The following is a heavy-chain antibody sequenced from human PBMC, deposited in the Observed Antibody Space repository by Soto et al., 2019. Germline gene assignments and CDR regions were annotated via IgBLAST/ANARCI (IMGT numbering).Heavy chain of an antibody. Sequence: EVQLVESGGGLIQPGGSLRLSCAASGFAVSSKYMTWVRQAPGKGLEWVSVIYGGGTTYYADSVKGRFTISRDTSKNTLYLQMNSRRSEDTAVYYVVQTTGWPGFDFWGQGTLVTVSS. CDR2: IYGGGTT. CDR3: VQTTGWPGFDF. D-gene: IGHD6-19*01. V-gene: IGHV3-53*01. CDR1: GFAVSSKY. J-gene: IGHJ4*02.